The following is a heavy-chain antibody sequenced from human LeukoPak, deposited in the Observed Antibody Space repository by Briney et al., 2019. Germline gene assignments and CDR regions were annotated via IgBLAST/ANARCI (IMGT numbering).Heavy chain of an antibody. V-gene: IGHV3-23*01. CDR2: ISGSGGST. J-gene: IGHJ4*02. D-gene: IGHD3-10*01. CDR1: GFTFSSYA. CDR3: AKGRYYGSGKWGYFEY. Sequence: GGSLRLSWAASGFTFSSYAMSWVRQAPGKGLEWVSGISGSGGSTYYADSVEGRLTIARDNSKNTLYLQMNSLRAEATAVYYCAKGRYYGSGKWGYFEYWGQGTLVTVSS.